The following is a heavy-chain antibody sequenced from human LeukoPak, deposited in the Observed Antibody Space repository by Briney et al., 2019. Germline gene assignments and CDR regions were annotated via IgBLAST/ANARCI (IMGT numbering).Heavy chain of an antibody. D-gene: IGHD2-15*01. Sequence: ASVKVSCKASGYTFTGYYMHWVRQAPGQGLEWMGWINPNSGGTSYAQKFQGRVTMTRDTSISTAYMELSRLRSDDTAVYYCARAGYCSGGSCYYDYWGQGTLVTVSS. V-gene: IGHV1-2*02. J-gene: IGHJ4*02. CDR1: GYTFTGYY. CDR2: INPNSGGT. CDR3: ARAGYCSGGSCYYDY.